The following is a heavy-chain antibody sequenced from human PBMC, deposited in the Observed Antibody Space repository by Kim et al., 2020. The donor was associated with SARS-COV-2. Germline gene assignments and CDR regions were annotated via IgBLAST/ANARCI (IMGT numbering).Heavy chain of an antibody. D-gene: IGHD2-2*01. CDR1: GFTFSSYA. J-gene: IGHJ3*02. CDR2: ISGRGGST. V-gene: IGHV3-23*01. CDR3: AKHLLGYCSSTSCLFDAFDI. Sequence: GGSLRLSCAASGFTFSSYAMSWVLQAPGKGLEWVLAISGRGGSTYYADSVKGRFTISRDNSKNTLYLQMNSLRAEDTAVYYCAKHLLGYCSSTSCLFDAFDIWGQGTMVTVSS.